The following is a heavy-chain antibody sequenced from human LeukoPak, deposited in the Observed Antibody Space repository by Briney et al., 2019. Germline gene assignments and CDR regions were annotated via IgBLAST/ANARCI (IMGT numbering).Heavy chain of an antibody. CDR3: ARDQRGTYRGSGKYYYYYYMDV. J-gene: IGHJ6*03. D-gene: IGHD3-16*02. V-gene: IGHV4-34*01. CDR1: GGSFSGYY. Sequence: SETLSLTCAVYGGSFSGYYWSWIRQPPGKGLEWIGEINQSVSTNYNPSLKSRVTISIDTSRNQFSLKLSSVTAADTAIYYCARDQRGTYRGSGKYYYYYYMDVWGKGTTVTVS. CDR2: INQSVST.